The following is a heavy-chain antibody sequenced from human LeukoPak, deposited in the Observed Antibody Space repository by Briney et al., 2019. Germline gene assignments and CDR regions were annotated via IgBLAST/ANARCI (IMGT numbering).Heavy chain of an antibody. CDR3: ARGTTGTTFSYYYYYVDV. D-gene: IGHD1-1*01. Sequence: GASVKVSCKASGYTFTSYDINWVRQATGQGLEWMGWMNPNSGNTGYAQKFQGRVTMTRNTSISTAYMELSSLRSEDTAVYYCARGTTGTTFSYYYYYVDVWGKGTTVTISS. CDR1: GYTFTSYD. V-gene: IGHV1-8*01. J-gene: IGHJ6*03. CDR2: MNPNSGNT.